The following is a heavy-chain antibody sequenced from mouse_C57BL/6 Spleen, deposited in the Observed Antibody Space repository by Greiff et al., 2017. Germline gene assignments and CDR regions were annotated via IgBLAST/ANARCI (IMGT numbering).Heavy chain of an antibody. Sequence: EVKLVESGPGMVKPSQSLSLTCTVTGYSITSGYDWHWIRHFPGNKLEWMGYISYSGSTNYNPSLKSRISITHDTSKNHFFLKLNSVTTEDTATYYCASRYSNYGFDYWGQGTTLTVSS. CDR2: ISYSGST. CDR3: ASRYSNYGFDY. CDR1: GYSITSGYD. D-gene: IGHD2-5*01. J-gene: IGHJ2*01. V-gene: IGHV3-1*01.